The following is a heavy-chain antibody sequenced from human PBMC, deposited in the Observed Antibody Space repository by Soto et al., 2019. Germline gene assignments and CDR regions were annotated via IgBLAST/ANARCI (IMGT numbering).Heavy chain of an antibody. CDR1: GYSFTSYW. CDR2: IYPGDSDT. V-gene: IGHV5-51*01. J-gene: IGHJ6*02. Sequence: GESLKISCKGSGYSFTSYWIGWVRQMPGKGLEWMGIIYPGDSDTRYSPSFQGQVTISADKSISTAYLQWSSLKASDTAMYYCARHYRVRAAIPYSYSSGMDVRGQGTTVTVSS. CDR3: ARHYRVRAAIPYSYSSGMDV. D-gene: IGHD2-2*02.